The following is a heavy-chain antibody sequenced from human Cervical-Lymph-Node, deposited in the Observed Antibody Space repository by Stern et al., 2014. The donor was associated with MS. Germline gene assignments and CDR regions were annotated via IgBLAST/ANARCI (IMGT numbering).Heavy chain of an antibody. J-gene: IGHJ4*02. CDR2: TLPKFGIT. CDR1: GGTFSEFV. D-gene: IGHD1-26*01. CDR3: AREWEL. Sequence: VQLVESGAEVKKPGSSVKIYCKASGGTFSEFVFTWVRQAPGEGLEWMGRTLPKFGITNYAQKFQGRLTITADNSTSTTYLELSSLRFDDTAVYYCAREWELWGQGTLATVSS. V-gene: IGHV1-69*09.